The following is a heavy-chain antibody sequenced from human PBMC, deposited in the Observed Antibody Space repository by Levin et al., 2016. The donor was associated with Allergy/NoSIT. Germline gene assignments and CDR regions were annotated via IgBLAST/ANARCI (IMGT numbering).Heavy chain of an antibody. D-gene: IGHD7-27*01. CDR2: VHRNGGT. CDR3: ASLGSFDI. CDR1: GGSIGNHY. Sequence: SETLSLTCTVSGGSIGNHYWTWIRQPPGKGLEWIAYVHRNGGTDYNPSVKGRAAISLDTSKNQFSLRLNSVTAADTAVYYCASLGSFDIWGQGTMVTVSS. J-gene: IGHJ3*02. V-gene: IGHV4-59*08.